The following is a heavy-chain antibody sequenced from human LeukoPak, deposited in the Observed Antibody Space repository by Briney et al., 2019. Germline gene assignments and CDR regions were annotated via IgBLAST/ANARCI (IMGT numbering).Heavy chain of an antibody. J-gene: IGHJ4*02. D-gene: IGHD3-9*01. CDR2: IYYSGST. V-gene: IGHV4-59*01. CDR1: GGSISSYY. Sequence: SETLSLTCTVSGGSISSYYWSWIRQPPGKGLEWLGYIYYSGSTNYNPSLKSRVTISVDTSKNQFSLKLSSVTAADTAVYYCARVAKTHYDILTGYYDYWGQGTLVTVSS. CDR3: ARVAKTHYDILTGYYDY.